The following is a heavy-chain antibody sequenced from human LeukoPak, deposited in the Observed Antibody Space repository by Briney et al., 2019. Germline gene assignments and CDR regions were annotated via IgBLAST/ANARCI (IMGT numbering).Heavy chain of an antibody. V-gene: IGHV3-21*01. Sequence: GGSLRLSCAASGFTFSSYSMNWVRQAPGKGLEWVSSISSSSSYIYYADSVKGRFTISRDNAKNSLYLQMNSLRAEDTAVYYCARHPDSKQQVVHRAYYYGMDVWGQGTTVTVSS. CDR1: GFTFSSYS. D-gene: IGHD6-13*01. CDR3: ARHPDSKQQVVHRAYYYGMDV. CDR2: ISSSSSYI. J-gene: IGHJ6*02.